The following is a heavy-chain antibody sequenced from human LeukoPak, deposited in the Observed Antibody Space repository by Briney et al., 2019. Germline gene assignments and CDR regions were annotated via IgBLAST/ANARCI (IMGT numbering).Heavy chain of an antibody. J-gene: IGHJ4*02. V-gene: IGHV6-1*01. Sequence: SQTLSLTCAISGDSVSSNRASWTWLRQSPSRGLEWLGRTYYRSKWYNDYAVSLKSRISINPDTSKNQFSLQLNSVTPEDTAVYYCSRSDGGSDFDYWGQGTLVTVSS. CDR2: TYYRSKWYN. CDR1: GDSVSSNRAS. CDR3: SRSDGGSDFDY. D-gene: IGHD5-24*01.